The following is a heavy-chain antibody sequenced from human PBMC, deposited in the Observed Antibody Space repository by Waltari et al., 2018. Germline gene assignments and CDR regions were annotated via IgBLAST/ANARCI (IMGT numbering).Heavy chain of an antibody. CDR1: GFTCSSSA. CDR2: ISGSGGST. Sequence: EVQLLESGGGLVQPGGSLRISCAAPGFTCSSSAMGWVRPAPGKGLEWGSAISGSGGSTFYADSVKGRFTISRDNSKNTLNLQMNSLRDEDTALYYCAKAGDVSLWFRGGMDVWGQGTTVTVSS. D-gene: IGHD3-10*01. CDR3: AKAGDVSLWFRGGMDV. V-gene: IGHV3-23*01. J-gene: IGHJ6*02.